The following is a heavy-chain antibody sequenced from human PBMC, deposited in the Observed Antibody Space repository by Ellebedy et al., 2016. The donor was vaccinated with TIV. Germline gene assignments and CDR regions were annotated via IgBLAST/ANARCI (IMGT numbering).Heavy chain of an antibody. CDR1: GFRFNSYA. J-gene: IGHJ4*02. V-gene: IGHV3-23*01. CDR2: ISNTGSRT. CDR3: AKPRLDSSGWYGTLDY. D-gene: IGHD6-19*01. Sequence: GESLKISCAASGFRFNSYAMSWVRQAPGKGLEWVSTISNTGSRTYYADSVEGRFIISRDNSKRTLFLQMNSLRAEDTAVYYCAKPRLDSSGWYGTLDYWGQGTLVTVSS.